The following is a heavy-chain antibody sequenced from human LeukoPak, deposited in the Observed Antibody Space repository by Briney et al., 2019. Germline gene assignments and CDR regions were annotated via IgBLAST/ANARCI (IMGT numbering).Heavy chain of an antibody. Sequence: SETLSLTCAVYGGSFSGYYWSWIRQPPGKGLEWIGEINHSGSTNYNPSLKSRVTISVDTSKNQFSLKLSSVTAADTAVYYCARKMDVWGQGTTVTVPS. CDR1: GGSFSGYY. J-gene: IGHJ6*02. V-gene: IGHV4-34*01. CDR2: INHSGST. CDR3: ARKMDV.